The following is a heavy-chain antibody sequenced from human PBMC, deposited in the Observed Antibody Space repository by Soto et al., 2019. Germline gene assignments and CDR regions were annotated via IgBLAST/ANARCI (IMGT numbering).Heavy chain of an antibody. J-gene: IGHJ5*02. D-gene: IGHD3-3*01. CDR1: GGSISSSGYY. Sequence: SEPLSLTCTVSGGSISSSGYYRGWIRQPPGKGLEWLGSIYYSGSTYYNPSLKSRVTISVDTSKNQFSLKLSSVTAADTAVYYCARHSPVFGVVFGWFDPWGQGTLVTVSS. V-gene: IGHV4-39*01. CDR2: IYYSGST. CDR3: ARHSPVFGVVFGWFDP.